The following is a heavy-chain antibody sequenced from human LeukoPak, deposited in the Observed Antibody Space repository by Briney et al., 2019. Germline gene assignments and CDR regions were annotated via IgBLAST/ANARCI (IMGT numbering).Heavy chain of an antibody. D-gene: IGHD4-17*01. CDR3: ARDLWATVTSPSGY. J-gene: IGHJ4*02. CDR1: GFTFSSYG. Sequence: GGSPRLSCAASGFTFSSYGMHWVRQAPGKGLEWVAVIWYDGSNKYYADSVKGRFTISRDNSKNTLYLQMNSLRAEDTAVYYCARDLWATVTSPSGYWGQGTLVTVSS. CDR2: IWYDGSNK. V-gene: IGHV3-33*01.